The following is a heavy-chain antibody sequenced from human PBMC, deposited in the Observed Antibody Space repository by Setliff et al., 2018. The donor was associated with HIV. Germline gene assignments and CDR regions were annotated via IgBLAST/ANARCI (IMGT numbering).Heavy chain of an antibody. Sequence: SETLSLTCTVSGGSIRSFYWSWIRQPPGKGLEWIGYIYYSGSTNYNPSLKSRLTISIDTSKNQFSLNLNSVTAADTAVYYCARHQLRGSCPAFDYWGQGTPVTVSS. CDR3: ARHQLRGSCPAFDY. D-gene: IGHD1-26*01. J-gene: IGHJ4*02. V-gene: IGHV4-59*08. CDR1: GGSIRSFY. CDR2: IYYSGST.